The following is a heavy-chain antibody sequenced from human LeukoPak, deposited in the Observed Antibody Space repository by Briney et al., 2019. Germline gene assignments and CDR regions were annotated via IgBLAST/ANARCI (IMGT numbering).Heavy chain of an antibody. Sequence: GGSLRLSCAASGFTFSDYYMGWIRQAPGKGLEWVSYISSSGSTIYYADSVKGRFTISRDNAKNSLYLQMNSLRAEDTAVYYCAKIVDYDFWSGKLYFDYWGQGTLVTVSS. V-gene: IGHV3-11*01. D-gene: IGHD3-3*01. J-gene: IGHJ4*02. CDR1: GFTFSDYY. CDR2: ISSSGSTI. CDR3: AKIVDYDFWSGKLYFDY.